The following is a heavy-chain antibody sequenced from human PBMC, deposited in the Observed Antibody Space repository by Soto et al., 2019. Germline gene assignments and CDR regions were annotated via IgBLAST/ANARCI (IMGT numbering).Heavy chain of an antibody. CDR1: GGTFSSYA. Sequence: SVKVSCKASGGTFSSYAISWVRQAPGQGLEWMGGIIPIFGTANYAQKFQGRVTITADESTSTAYMELSSLRSEDTAVYYCARYGVGAARTFDYWGQGTLVTVSS. CDR2: IIPIFGTA. V-gene: IGHV1-69*13. CDR3: ARYGVGAARTFDY. J-gene: IGHJ4*02. D-gene: IGHD1-26*01.